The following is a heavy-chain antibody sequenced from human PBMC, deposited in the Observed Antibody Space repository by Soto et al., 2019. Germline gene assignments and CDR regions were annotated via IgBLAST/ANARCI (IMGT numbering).Heavy chain of an antibody. CDR1: GFTFSNYA. V-gene: IGHV3-23*01. CDR3: SKDLGTPGVAATLVD. J-gene: IGHJ4*02. Sequence: GGSLRLSCAASGFTFSNYAMSWVRQAPGKGLEWVSGISDSGDSTYNADSVRGRFTISRDNSKNTLYLQMNSLRAEDAAIYYCSKDLGTPGVAATLVDWGPRILVT. CDR2: ISDSGDST. D-gene: IGHD1-26*01.